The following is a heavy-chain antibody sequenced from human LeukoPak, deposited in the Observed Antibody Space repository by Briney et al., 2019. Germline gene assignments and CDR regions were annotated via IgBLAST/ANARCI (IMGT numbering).Heavy chain of an antibody. Sequence: PGGSLRLSCAASGFTFSSYSMNWVRQAPGKGLEWVSYISSSGSTIYYADSVRGRFTISRDNAKNSLYLQMNSLRAEDTAVYYCARLPIVLRSGDYWGQGTLVTVSS. V-gene: IGHV3-48*04. D-gene: IGHD3-3*01. CDR1: GFTFSSYS. J-gene: IGHJ4*02. CDR2: ISSSGSTI. CDR3: ARLPIVLRSGDY.